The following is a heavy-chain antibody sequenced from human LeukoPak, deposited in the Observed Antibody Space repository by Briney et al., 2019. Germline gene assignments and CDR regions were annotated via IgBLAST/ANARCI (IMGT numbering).Heavy chain of an antibody. CDR1: GYTFTDYY. CDR2: INPNSGDT. CDR3: TRGYCTSSICYDAPFDS. D-gene: IGHD2-2*01. V-gene: IGHV1-2*02. J-gene: IGHJ4*02. Sequence: ASVKVSCKASGYTFTDYYIHWVRQAPGQGLEWMGWINPNSGDTNYAQKFQGRVTMTRDTSISTAYMELSRLRSDDTAVYYYTRGYCTSSICYDAPFDSWGQGTLVTVSS.